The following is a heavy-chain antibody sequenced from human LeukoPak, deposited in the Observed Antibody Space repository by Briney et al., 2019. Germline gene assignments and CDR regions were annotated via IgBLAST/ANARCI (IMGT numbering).Heavy chain of an antibody. Sequence: SETLSLTCSVSGVSVGSAGYYWTWIRQPPGKGLGWIGYVYYSGNSNYNPILKSRVTMSLDPSNNQFSLKLSSVTAADTAVYYCARSQSQSGSYRYYFAYWGQGTLVAVSS. CDR3: ARSQSQSGSYRYYFAY. J-gene: IGHJ4*02. CDR1: GVSVGSAGYY. CDR2: VYYSGNS. D-gene: IGHD3-16*02. V-gene: IGHV4-61*08.